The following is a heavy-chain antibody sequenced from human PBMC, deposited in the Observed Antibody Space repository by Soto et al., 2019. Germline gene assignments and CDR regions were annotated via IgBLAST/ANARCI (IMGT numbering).Heavy chain of an antibody. V-gene: IGHV1-24*01. CDR2: SSPENGET. D-gene: IGHD3-9*01. CDR3: ATGDTYYDIETDYDSDY. Sequence: ASVKVSCKVSGYTLAEISIHWVRQPPGRGLEWMGGSSPENGETIYAPKFQGRVTMTEDTPTDTAYMELNSLTSEDTAVYYCATGDTYYDIETDYDSDYWGQGTRVTVSS. J-gene: IGHJ4*02. CDR1: GYTLAEIS.